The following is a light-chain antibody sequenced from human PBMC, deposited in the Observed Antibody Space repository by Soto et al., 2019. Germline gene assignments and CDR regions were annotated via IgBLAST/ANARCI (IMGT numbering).Light chain of an antibody. Sequence: EIVMTQSPATLSVSPGERATLSCRASQSVNSNLAWYQQKPDQSPRLLIYEASTRATGIPDRFSGSGSGTDFTLTINTLQSEDFAVYYCQQYNKWPPFTFGPGTKVDIK. CDR3: QQYNKWPPFT. CDR1: QSVNSN. V-gene: IGKV3-15*01. J-gene: IGKJ3*01. CDR2: EAS.